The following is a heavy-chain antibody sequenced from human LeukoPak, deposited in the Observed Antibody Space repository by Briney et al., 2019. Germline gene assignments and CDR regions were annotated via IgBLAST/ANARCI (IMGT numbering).Heavy chain of an antibody. J-gene: IGHJ4*02. D-gene: IGHD3-22*01. CDR3: ARETRLLIGY. V-gene: IGHV3-48*03. CDR1: GFTFSSYE. Sequence: PGGSLRLSCAASGFTFSSYEMNWVRQAPGKGLEWVSYISSNGSTIYYADSVKGRFTISRENAKNSLYLQMNSLRAEDTAVYYCARETRLLIGYWGQGTLVTVSS. CDR2: ISSNGSTI.